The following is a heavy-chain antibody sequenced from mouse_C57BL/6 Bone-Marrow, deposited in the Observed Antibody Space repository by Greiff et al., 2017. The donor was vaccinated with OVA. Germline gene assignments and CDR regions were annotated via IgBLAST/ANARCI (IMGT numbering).Heavy chain of an antibody. J-gene: IGHJ1*03. CDR2: INPSSGYT. CDR1: GYTFTSYT. CDR3: ASNYWYFDV. V-gene: IGHV1-4*01. Sequence: VQRVESGAELARPGASVKMSCKASGYTFTSYTMHWVKQRPGQGLEWIGYINPSSGYTKYNQKFKDKATLTADKSSSTAYMQLSSLTSEDSAVYYCASNYWYFDVWGTGTTVTVSS.